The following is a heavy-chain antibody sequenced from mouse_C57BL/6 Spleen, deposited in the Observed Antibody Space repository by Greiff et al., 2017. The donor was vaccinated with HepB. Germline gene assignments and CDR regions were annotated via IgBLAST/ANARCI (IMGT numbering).Heavy chain of an antibody. CDR3: ARPFDGYLYYFDY. CDR2: ISSGSSTI. V-gene: IGHV5-17*01. D-gene: IGHD2-3*01. CDR1: GFTFSDYG. Sequence: EVKLVESGGGLVKPGGSLKLSCAASGFTFSDYGMHWVRQAPEKGLEWVAYISSGSSTIYYADTVKGRFTISRDNAKNTLFLQMTSLRSEDTAMYNCARPFDGYLYYFDYWGQGTTLTVSS. J-gene: IGHJ2*01.